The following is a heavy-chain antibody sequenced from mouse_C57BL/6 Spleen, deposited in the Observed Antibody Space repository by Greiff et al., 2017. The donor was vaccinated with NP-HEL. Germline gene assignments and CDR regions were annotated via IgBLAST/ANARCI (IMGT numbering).Heavy chain of an antibody. Sequence: EVKLVESGGGLVKPGGSLKLSCAASGFTFSDYGMHWVRQAPEKGLEWVAYISRGSSTIYYADTVKGRFTISRDNAKNTLFLQMTSLRSEDTAMYYCARDRNWDYFDYWGQGTTLTVSS. D-gene: IGHD4-1*01. CDR3: ARDRNWDYFDY. J-gene: IGHJ2*01. CDR2: ISRGSSTI. CDR1: GFTFSDYG. V-gene: IGHV5-17*01.